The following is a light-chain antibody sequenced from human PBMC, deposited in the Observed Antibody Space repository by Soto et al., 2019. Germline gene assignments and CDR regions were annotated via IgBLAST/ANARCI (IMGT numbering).Light chain of an antibody. Sequence: QSALTQPASVSGSPGQSITISCTGTSSDVGGYNYVSWYQQHPGKAPKVMIYDVSNRPSGVSNRFSGSKSGNTASLTISGLHVEDEADYSCSSYTSSSTRVVFGGGTKLTVL. CDR2: DVS. V-gene: IGLV2-14*03. J-gene: IGLJ2*01. CDR3: SSYTSSSTRVV. CDR1: SSDVGGYNY.